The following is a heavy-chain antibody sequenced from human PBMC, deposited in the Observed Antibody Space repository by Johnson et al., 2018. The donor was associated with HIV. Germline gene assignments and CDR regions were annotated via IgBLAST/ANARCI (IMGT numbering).Heavy chain of an antibody. V-gene: IGHV3-66*02. CDR3: AREGSGSYQI. D-gene: IGHD1-26*01. CDR2: IYSGGRT. Sequence: VQLVESGGGLVQPGGSLRLSCAASGFSVSNNYMSWVRQAPGKGLEWVSVIYSGGRTYYADSVKGRLTISRDNSRNTVYLQMSGLRSEDTAIYYCAREGSGSYQIWGQGTMVTVSS. CDR1: GFSVSNNY. J-gene: IGHJ3*02.